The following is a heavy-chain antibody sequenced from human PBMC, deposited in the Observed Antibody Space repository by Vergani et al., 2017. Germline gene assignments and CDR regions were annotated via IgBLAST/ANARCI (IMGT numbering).Heavy chain of an antibody. J-gene: IGHJ2*01. D-gene: IGHD3-16*01. CDR2: IYNSGNG. Sequence: QMQLQESGPGLVKASETLSLTCTVSGDSIISRSYYWGWIRQPPGKGLEWIGSIYNSGNGDSSSSLKSRVTISADTSKNQFSLRLTSVTAAGTAVYYCASGKYYSDSTSHFRGRYFDVWGRGTLVTVPS. V-gene: IGHV4-39*01. CDR3: ASGKYYSDSTSHFRGRYFDV. CDR1: GDSIISRSYY.